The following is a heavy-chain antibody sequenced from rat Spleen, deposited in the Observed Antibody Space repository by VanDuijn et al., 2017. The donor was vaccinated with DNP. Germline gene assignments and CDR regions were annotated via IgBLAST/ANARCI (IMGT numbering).Heavy chain of an antibody. Sequence: EVQLVESGGGLVHPGKSLKLSCIVSGFTFNNHYMAWVRQAPGKGLAWVASISTGGGKTYYSDSVKGRFAISRDEAKNSLYLQMDSLKSEDTATYYCARDSANKNIRYYFDNWGQGVMVTVSS. J-gene: IGHJ2*01. CDR2: ISTGGGKT. V-gene: IGHV5-25*01. CDR1: GFTFNNHY. CDR3: ARDSANKNIRYYFDN. D-gene: IGHD1-12*01.